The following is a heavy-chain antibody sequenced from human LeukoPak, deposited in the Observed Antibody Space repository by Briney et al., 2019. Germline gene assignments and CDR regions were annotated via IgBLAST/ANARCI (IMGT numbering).Heavy chain of an antibody. V-gene: IGHV3-30*18. CDR1: GFTFSSYG. CDR2: ISYDGSNR. D-gene: IGHD2-2*01. CDR3: AKDWGYCSSTSCYYYYYYGMDV. Sequence: GGSLRPSCAASGFTFSSYGMHWVRQAPGQGLEWVAVISYDGSNRYYADSVKGRFTISRDNSKNTLYLQMNSLRAEDMAVYYCAKDWGYCSSTSCYYYYYYGMDVWGQGTTVTVSS. J-gene: IGHJ6*02.